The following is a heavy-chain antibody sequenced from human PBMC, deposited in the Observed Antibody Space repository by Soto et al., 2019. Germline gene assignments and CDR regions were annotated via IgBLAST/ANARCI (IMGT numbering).Heavy chain of an antibody. CDR3: ARAPIDSSGSNYFDY. V-gene: IGHV4-31*03. CDR2: IYYSGST. CDR1: GDSISSGGYH. J-gene: IGHJ4*02. Sequence: SETLPLTCTVSGDSISSGGYHWSWIRQHPGQGLEWIGYIYYSGSTYYNPSLKSRVTISVDTSKNQFSLKLSSVTAADTAVYYFARAPIDSSGSNYFDYWGQGTLVTVS. D-gene: IGHD3-22*01.